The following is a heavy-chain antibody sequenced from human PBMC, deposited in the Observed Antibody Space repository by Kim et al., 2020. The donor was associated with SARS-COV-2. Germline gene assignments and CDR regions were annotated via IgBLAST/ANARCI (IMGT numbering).Heavy chain of an antibody. J-gene: IGHJ6*02. CDR1: GGSISSYY. CDR3: ARGQGWLRPIPDYYGMDV. Sequence: SETLSLTCTVSGGSISSYYWSWIRQPPGKGLEWIGYIYYSGSTNYNPSLKSRVTISVDTSKNQFSLKLSSVTAADTAVYYCARGQGWLRPIPDYYGMDVWGQGTTVTVSS. CDR2: IYYSGST. D-gene: IGHD5-12*01. V-gene: IGHV4-59*01.